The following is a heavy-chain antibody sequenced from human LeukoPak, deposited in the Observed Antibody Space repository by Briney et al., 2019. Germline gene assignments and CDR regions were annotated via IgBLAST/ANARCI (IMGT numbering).Heavy chain of an antibody. D-gene: IGHD6-19*01. CDR1: GFTFSDYY. V-gene: IGHV4-38-2*02. CDR2: VYFSGST. CDR3: ARDRDTSGWYNYSYFDL. Sequence: TPGGSLRLSCAASGFTFSDYYMSWIRQAPGKGLEWIGSVYFSGSTYYNPSLKSRVTISVDTSKNQFSLKLRSVTAADTAVYYCARDRDTSGWYNYSYFDLWGRGTLVTVSS. J-gene: IGHJ2*01.